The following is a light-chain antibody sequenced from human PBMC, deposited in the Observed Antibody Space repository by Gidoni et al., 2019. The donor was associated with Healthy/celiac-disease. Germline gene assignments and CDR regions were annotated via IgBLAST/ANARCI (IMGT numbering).Light chain of an antibody. CDR1: SSNIGSNT. CDR3: AAWDDSLNGPV. CDR2: SNN. V-gene: IGLV1-44*01. Sequence: QSVLTQPPSASGTPGQRVTISCSGSSSNIGSNTVTWYQQLPGTAPKLHIYSNNQRPSGVPDRFSGSKSGTSASLAISGLQSEDEADYYCAAWDDSLNGPVFGGGTKLTVL. J-gene: IGLJ3*02.